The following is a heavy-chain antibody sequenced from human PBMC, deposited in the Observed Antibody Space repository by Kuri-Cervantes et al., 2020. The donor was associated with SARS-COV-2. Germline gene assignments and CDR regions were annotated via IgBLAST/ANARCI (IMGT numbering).Heavy chain of an antibody. CDR1: GFTFSSYW. Sequence: GGSLRLSCAASGFTFSSYWMSWVRQAPGKGLEWVANIKQDGSEKYYVDSVKGRFTISRDNAKNSLYLQMNSLRAEDTAVYYCARAVLGMVAYFDYWGQGTLVTVS. CDR3: ARAVLGMVAYFDY. J-gene: IGHJ4*02. CDR2: IKQDGSEK. V-gene: IGHV3-7*04. D-gene: IGHD2-8*01.